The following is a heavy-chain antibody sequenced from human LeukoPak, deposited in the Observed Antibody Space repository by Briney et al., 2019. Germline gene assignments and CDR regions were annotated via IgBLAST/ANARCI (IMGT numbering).Heavy chain of an antibody. V-gene: IGHV4-59*01. J-gene: IGHJ4*01. CDR3: AREDPMVRGIYDY. CDR2: VSYSGTT. D-gene: IGHD3-10*01. Sequence: SETLSLTCTVSGDSISGYYWSWIRQPPGKGLEWMGYVSYSGTTNYNPSLKSRVTISVDTSKNQFSLKLSSVTAADTAMYYCAREDPMVRGIYDYWGHGTLVTVSS. CDR1: GDSISGYY.